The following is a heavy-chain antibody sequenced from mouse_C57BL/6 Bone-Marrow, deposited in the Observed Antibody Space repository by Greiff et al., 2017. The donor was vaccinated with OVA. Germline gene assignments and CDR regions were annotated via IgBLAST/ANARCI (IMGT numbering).Heavy chain of an antibody. J-gene: IGHJ3*01. Sequence: VQLQQSGAELARPGASVKLSCKASGYTFTSYGISWVKQRPGQGLEWIGEIYPRSGNTYYNEKFKGKATLTADKSSSTAYMELRSLTSEDSAVYFCAPLLPFAYWGQGTLVTVSA. CDR1: GYTFTSYG. CDR2: IYPRSGNT. CDR3: APLLPFAY. V-gene: IGHV1-81*01. D-gene: IGHD1-1*01.